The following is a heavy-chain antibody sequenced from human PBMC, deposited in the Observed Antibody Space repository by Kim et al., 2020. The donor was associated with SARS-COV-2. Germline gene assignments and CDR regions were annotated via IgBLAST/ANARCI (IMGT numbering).Heavy chain of an antibody. J-gene: IGHJ4*03. D-gene: IGHD3-3*02. CDR1: GFTVSSND. CDR2: IYTSSGT. CDR3: AAHLSYFDY. Sequence: GGSLRLSCAASGFTVSSNDMSWVRQAPGKGLEWVSVIYTSSGTYYADSLKSRFTISSNNSKNTVYLQMNSRRAEDTAVDYCAAHLSYFDYWGQGILGTVS. V-gene: IGHV3-53*01.